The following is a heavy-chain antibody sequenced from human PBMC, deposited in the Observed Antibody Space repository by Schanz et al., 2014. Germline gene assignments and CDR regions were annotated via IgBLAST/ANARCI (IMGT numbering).Heavy chain of an antibody. CDR3: ARDRRRYCSTASCISDNWFGP. CDR2: FIPILDVV. Sequence: QVQLVQSGAEVKKPGSSVKVSCKASRSTFSSYTISWVRQARGQGLEWVGRFIPILDVVNYAQQFQGRVTFTADRSTSTAYMELSSLRSDDTAVYYCARDRRRYCSTASCISDNWFGPWGQGTLVIVSA. D-gene: IGHD2-2*01. J-gene: IGHJ5*02. CDR1: RSTFSSYT. V-gene: IGHV1-69*08.